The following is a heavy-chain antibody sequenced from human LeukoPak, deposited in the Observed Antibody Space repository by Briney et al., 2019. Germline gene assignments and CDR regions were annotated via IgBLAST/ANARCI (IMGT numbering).Heavy chain of an antibody. D-gene: IGHD6-13*01. Sequence: PSQTLSLTCTVSGGSISSGDYYWSWIRHSSGKGLEWIGYMYYSGSAYYSPSLKTRVTISVDTSKNQFSLKLTSVTAADTAVYYCARSTFSSNWNLWGQGTLVTVSS. V-gene: IGHV4-30-4*08. CDR2: MYYSGSA. CDR1: GGSISSGDYY. J-gene: IGHJ4*02. CDR3: ARSTFSSNWNL.